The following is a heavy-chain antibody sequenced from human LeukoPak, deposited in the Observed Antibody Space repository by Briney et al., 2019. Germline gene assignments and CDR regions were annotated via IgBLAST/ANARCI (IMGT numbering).Heavy chain of an antibody. Sequence: SETLSLTCAVYGGSFSGYYWSWIRQPPGKGLEWIGESNQSRSTNYNPSLKSRVTISVDTSKNQLSLKLRSVTAADTGVYYCARAKVVAATFYYSHGMDVWGHGTMVTVSS. J-gene: IGHJ6*02. CDR1: GGSFSGYY. CDR2: SNQSRST. V-gene: IGHV4-34*01. D-gene: IGHD2-15*01. CDR3: ARAKVVAATFYYSHGMDV.